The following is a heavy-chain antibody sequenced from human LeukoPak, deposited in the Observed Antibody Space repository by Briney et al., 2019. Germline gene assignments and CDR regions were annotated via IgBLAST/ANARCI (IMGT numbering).Heavy chain of an antibody. CDR3: ARHVYCSSTSCYAAFDI. Sequence: GESLRISCKGSGYRFTSYWISWVRQMPGKGLEWMGRIDPSDSHTNYSPSFQGHVTISADKSISTAYLQWSSMKASDTAMYYCARHVYCSSTSCYAAFDIWGQGTMVPVSS. D-gene: IGHD2-2*01. CDR1: GYRFTSYW. V-gene: IGHV5-10-1*01. J-gene: IGHJ3*02. CDR2: IDPSDSHT.